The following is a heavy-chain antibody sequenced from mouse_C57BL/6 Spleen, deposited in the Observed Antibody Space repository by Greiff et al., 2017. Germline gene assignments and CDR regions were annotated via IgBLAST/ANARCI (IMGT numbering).Heavy chain of an antibody. CDR1: GYAFSSSW. J-gene: IGHJ1*03. CDR2: IYPGDGDT. Sequence: QVQLQQSGPELVKPGASVKISCKASGYAFSSSWMNWVKQRPGKGLEWIGRIYPGDGDTNYNGKFKGKATLTADKSSSTAYMQLSSLTSEDSAVXFCARGGGLRLYFDVWGTGTTVTVSS. D-gene: IGHD2-4*01. CDR3: ARGGGLRLYFDV. V-gene: IGHV1-82*01.